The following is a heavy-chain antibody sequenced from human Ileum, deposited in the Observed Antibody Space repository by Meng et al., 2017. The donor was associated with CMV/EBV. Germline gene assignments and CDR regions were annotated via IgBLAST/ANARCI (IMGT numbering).Heavy chain of an antibody. CDR1: GGTFSSYA. Sequence: GGTFSSYAISWVRQAPGQGLEWMGGIIPIFGTANYAQKFQGRVTITTDESTSTAYMELSSLRSEDTAVYYCARDLVRSSSSGWFDPWGQGTLVTVSS. V-gene: IGHV1-69*05. CDR2: IIPIFGTA. CDR3: ARDLVRSSSSGWFDP. D-gene: IGHD6-6*01. J-gene: IGHJ5*02.